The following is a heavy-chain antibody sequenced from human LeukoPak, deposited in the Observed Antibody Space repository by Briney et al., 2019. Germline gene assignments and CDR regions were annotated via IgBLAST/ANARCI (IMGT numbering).Heavy chain of an antibody. CDR2: IIPILGIA. Sequence: GSSVKVSCKASGGTFSSYAISWVRQAPGQGLEWMGRIIPILGIANYAQKFQGRVTITAAKSTSTAYMELSSLRSEDTAVYYCARESEMATILVPYYYGMDVWGQGTTVTVSS. D-gene: IGHD5-24*01. CDR1: GGTFSSYA. CDR3: ARESEMATILVPYYYGMDV. J-gene: IGHJ6*02. V-gene: IGHV1-69*04.